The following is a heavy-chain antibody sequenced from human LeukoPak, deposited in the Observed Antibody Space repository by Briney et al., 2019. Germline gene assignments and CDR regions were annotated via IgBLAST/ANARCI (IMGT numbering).Heavy chain of an antibody. V-gene: IGHV3-23*01. D-gene: IGHD3-3*01. Sequence: SGGSLRLSCAASAFTFSYYAMSWVRQAPGRGLEWVSAISGSGSTHYADSVKGRFTISRDNSKNTLYLQMNSLRDEDTAVYYCAKDYRRNSVITIFGSWGQGTLVTVSS. J-gene: IGHJ5*02. CDR3: AKDYRRNSVITIFGS. CDR2: ISGSGST. CDR1: AFTFSYYA.